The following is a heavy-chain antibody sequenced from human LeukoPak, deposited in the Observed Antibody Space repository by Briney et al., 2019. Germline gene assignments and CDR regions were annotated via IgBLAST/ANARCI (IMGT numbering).Heavy chain of an antibody. V-gene: IGHV4-59*11. CDR3: ARVGGYFDY. J-gene: IGHJ4*02. CDR2: IYYSGST. CDR1: GGSISSHY. D-gene: IGHD2-15*01. Sequence: PSETLSLTCTVSGGSISSHYWSWIRQPPGKGLEWIGYIYYSGSTNYNPSLKSRVTISVDTSKNQFSLKLSSVTAADTAVYYCARVGGYFDYWGQGTLVTVSS.